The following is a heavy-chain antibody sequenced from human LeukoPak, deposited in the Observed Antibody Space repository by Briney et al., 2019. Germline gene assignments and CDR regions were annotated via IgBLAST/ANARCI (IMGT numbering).Heavy chain of an antibody. J-gene: IGHJ5*02. CDR2: ISNDGSNE. CDR3: ARDSAVVTVSWFDL. CDR1: GFTFSSYA. Sequence: GGSLRLSCAASGFTFSSYAMHWVRQAPGKGLVWVARISNDGSNEYYADSVKGRFTISRDNSKNTLYLQMNSLRAEDTAVYYCARDSAVVTVSWFDLWGQGTLVTVSS. V-gene: IGHV3-30-3*01. D-gene: IGHD6-25*01.